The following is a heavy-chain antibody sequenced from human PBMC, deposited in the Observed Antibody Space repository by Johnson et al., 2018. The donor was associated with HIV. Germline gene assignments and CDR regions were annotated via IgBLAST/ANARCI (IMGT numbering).Heavy chain of an antibody. Sequence: QVQLVESGGGVVQPGRSLRLSCAASEFTFSNYAMHWVRQAPGKGLEWVAVVPDDGDNKYYADSVKGRFTISRDNSKNTLYLQMNSLRAEDTAVYYCAYKDTTYYYADFNIWGQGTVVTVS. CDR2: VPDDGDNK. V-gene: IGHV3-30-3*01. CDR1: EFTFSNYA. J-gene: IGHJ3*02. CDR3: AYKDTTYYYADFNI. D-gene: IGHD3-22*01.